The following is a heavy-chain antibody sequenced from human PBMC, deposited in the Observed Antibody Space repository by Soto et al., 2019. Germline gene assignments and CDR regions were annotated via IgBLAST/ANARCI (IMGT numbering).Heavy chain of an antibody. J-gene: IGHJ4*02. V-gene: IGHV1-69*05. CDR1: GGTFSSYA. D-gene: IGHD3-22*01. CDR2: IIPIFGTA. Sequence: GASVKVSCKASGGTFSSYAISWVRQAPGQGLEWMGGIIPIFGTAKYSQKFQGRVTITRDTSASTAYMELSSLRSEDTAVYYCARDLGLLTLVFDYWGQGTLVTVSS. CDR3: ARDLGLLTLVFDY.